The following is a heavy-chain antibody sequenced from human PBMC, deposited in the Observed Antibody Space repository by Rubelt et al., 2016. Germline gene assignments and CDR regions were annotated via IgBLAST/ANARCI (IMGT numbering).Heavy chain of an antibody. D-gene: IGHD4-17*01. J-gene: IGHJ6*02. Sequence: VMSWVRQAPGKGLEWVSAISGSGSSTSYADSVRGRFTISRDNSKNMLYLQMNSLSAADTAWYHCARDDYGDTYYYYGMDVWGQGTTVTVSS. CDR3: ARDDYGDTYYYYGMDV. CDR1: V. V-gene: IGHV3-23*01. CDR2: ISGSGSST.